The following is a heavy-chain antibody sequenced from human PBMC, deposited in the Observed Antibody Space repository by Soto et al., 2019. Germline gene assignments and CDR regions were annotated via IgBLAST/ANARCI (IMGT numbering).Heavy chain of an antibody. V-gene: IGHV4-30-2*01. CDR2: INHLETT. Sequence: SETLSLTCTVSGASITYGAYSWSWIRQTPGKGLEWIGYINHLETTFYNPSFESRLTLSIDRTKNQFSLNLKSMSAADRAVYFCAKGGGFDSFDYWGQGILVTVYS. CDR3: AKGGGFDSFDY. D-gene: IGHD3-10*01. CDR1: GASITYGAYS. J-gene: IGHJ4*02.